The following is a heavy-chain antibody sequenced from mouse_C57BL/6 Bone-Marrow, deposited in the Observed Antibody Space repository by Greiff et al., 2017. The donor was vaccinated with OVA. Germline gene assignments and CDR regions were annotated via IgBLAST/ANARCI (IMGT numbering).Heavy chain of an antibody. CDR1: GFNINDDY. J-gene: IGHJ3*01. CDR2: IDPENGDT. D-gene: IGHD1-1*01. Sequence: VQLQQSGADLVRPGASVKLSCTASGFNINDDYMSWVMQSPEQSLVWIGWIDPENGDTDYASTFTGPVTITADTSNNRAYLQLSSVTSEDTAVYYCTYIDSSPGGLAYWGQGTLVTVSA. V-gene: IGHV14-4*01. CDR3: TYIDSSPGGLAY.